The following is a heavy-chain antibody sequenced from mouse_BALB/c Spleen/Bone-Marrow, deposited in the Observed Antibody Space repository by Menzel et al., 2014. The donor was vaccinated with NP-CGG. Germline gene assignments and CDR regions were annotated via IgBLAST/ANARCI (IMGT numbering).Heavy chain of an antibody. V-gene: IGHV1S22*01. CDR2: IYPGTGST. D-gene: IGHD3-3*01. J-gene: IGHJ1*01. Sequence: LQQSGSELVRPGAPVKLSCKASGYTFTSYWMHWVEQRPGQGLEWIGNIYPGTGSTNYDEKFKSKGTLTVDTSSSTAYMHLSSLTSEDAAVYFCTRGGLSYWYFDVWGAGTTVTVSS. CDR1: GYTFTSYW. CDR3: TRGGLSYWYFDV.